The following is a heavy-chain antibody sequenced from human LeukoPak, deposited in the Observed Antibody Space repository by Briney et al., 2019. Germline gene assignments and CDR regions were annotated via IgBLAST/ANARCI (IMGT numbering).Heavy chain of an antibody. CDR2: MNPKSGGT. CDR3: ARDAQLWFDY. Sequence: ASVKVSCEASGYTFTGYYVHWVRQAPGQGLEWMGWMNPKSGGTNYAQKFQGRVTMTRDTSISTAYMELSRLRSDDTAVYYCARDAQLWFDYWGQGTLVTVSS. CDR1: GYTFTGYY. D-gene: IGHD5-18*01. V-gene: IGHV1-2*02. J-gene: IGHJ4*02.